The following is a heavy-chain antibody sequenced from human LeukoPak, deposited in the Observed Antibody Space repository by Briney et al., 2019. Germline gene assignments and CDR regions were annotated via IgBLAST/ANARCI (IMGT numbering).Heavy chain of an antibody. V-gene: IGHV3-48*03. CDR2: ISSSGSTI. Sequence: GGSLRLSCAASGFTFSSYEMNWVRQAPGKGLEWVSYISSSGSTIYYADSVKGRFTISRDNAKNSLYLQMNSLRAEDTAVYYCARVLHKRNYDSTTYYGYWGQGTLVTVSS. CDR3: ARVLHKRNYDSTTYYGY. CDR1: GFTFSSYE. D-gene: IGHD3-22*01. J-gene: IGHJ4*02.